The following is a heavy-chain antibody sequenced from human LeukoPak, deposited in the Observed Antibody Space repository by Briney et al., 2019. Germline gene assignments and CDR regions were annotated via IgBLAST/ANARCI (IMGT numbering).Heavy chain of an antibody. J-gene: IGHJ4*02. CDR3: ARHLYSSTRNPTFDY. D-gene: IGHD6-13*01. CDR2: FYYTGST. CDR1: GDSTSSSTYY. Sequence: SETLSLTCTVSGDSTSSSTYYWGWIRQPPGRGLEWLGSFYYTGSTYYNPSLKSRVTISVDTSKNQFSLKLSSVTAADTAVYYRARHLYSSTRNPTFDYWGQGTLVTVSS. V-gene: IGHV4-39*01.